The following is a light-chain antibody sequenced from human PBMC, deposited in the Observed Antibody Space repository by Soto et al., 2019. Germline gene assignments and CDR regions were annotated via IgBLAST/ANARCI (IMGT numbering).Light chain of an antibody. CDR3: QQYGSSLPIT. V-gene: IGKV3-20*01. J-gene: IGKJ5*01. CDR1: QSVGSRY. Sequence: EIALTQSPGTLSLSPGERATLSCRASQSVGSRYLAWYQQKPGQAPRLLIYGASSRATGIPDRFSGSGSGTDFTLTISRLEPEDFAVYYCQQYGSSLPITFGQGTRLEIK. CDR2: GAS.